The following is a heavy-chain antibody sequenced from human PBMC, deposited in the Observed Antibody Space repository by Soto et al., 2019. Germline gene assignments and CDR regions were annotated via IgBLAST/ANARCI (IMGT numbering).Heavy chain of an antibody. CDR3: ARVGETTVVNRYWYFDL. CDR2: ISYDGSNK. V-gene: IGHV3-30-3*01. CDR1: GFTFSSYA. Sequence: QVQLVESGGGVVQPGRSLRLSCAASGFTFSSYAMHWVRQAPGKGLEWVALISYDGSNKYYADSVKGRFTISRDNSKNQXYLQMNSLRAEDTAVYYCARVGETTVVNRYWYFDLWGRGTLVTVSS. J-gene: IGHJ2*01. D-gene: IGHD4-17*01.